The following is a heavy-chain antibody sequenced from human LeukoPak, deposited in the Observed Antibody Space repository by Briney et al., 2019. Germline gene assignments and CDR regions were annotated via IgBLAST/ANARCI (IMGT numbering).Heavy chain of an antibody. CDR1: GVSVTDTL. CDR3: ARDLYYYDSSGYPTCSDY. CDR2: ISSSGSTI. D-gene: IGHD3-22*01. V-gene: IGHV3-11*01. J-gene: IGHJ4*02. Sequence: GGSLRLSCTLSGVSVTDTLIDWVRQAPGKGLEWVSYISSSGSTIYYADSVKGRFTISRDNAKNSLYLQMNSLRAEDTAVYYCARDLYYYDSSGYPTCSDYWGQGTLVTVSS.